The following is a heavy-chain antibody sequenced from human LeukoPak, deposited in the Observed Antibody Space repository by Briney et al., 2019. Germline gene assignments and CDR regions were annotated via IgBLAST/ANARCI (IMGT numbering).Heavy chain of an antibody. J-gene: IGHJ4*02. CDR2: IWYDGSNK. CDR1: GFTFSSYG. D-gene: IGHD3-10*01. CDR3: AREDGSGSYDPFDY. Sequence: GRSLRLSCAASGFTFSSYGMHWVRQAPGKGLEWVAVIWYDGSNKYYADSVKGRFTISRDNSKNTLYLQMNSLRAEDTAVYYCAREDGSGSYDPFDYWGQGTLVTVPS. V-gene: IGHV3-33*01.